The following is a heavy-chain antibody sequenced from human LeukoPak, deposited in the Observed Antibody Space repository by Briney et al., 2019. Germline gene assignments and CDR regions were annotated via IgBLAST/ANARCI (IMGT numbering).Heavy chain of an antibody. V-gene: IGHV3-23*01. D-gene: IGHD2-2*01. Sequence: PGGSLRLSCAASGFTFSSYAMSWVRQAPGKGLEWVSAISGSGGSTYYADSVKGRFTISRDNAKNSLYLQMNSLRAEDTAVYYCASPRDCSSTSCLKASFDYWGQGTLVTVSS. CDR3: ASPRDCSSTSCLKASFDY. J-gene: IGHJ4*02. CDR2: ISGSGGST. CDR1: GFTFSSYA.